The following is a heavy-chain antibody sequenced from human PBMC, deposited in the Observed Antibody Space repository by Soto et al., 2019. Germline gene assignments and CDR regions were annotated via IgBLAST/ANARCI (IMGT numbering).Heavy chain of an antibody. V-gene: IGHV4-31*03. Sequence: QVQLQESGPGLVKPSQTLSLTCTVSGGSISSGGYYWSWIRQHPGKGLEWIGYIYYSGSTYYNPSLESRVTISVHATKKQFSLKLSSVTAAVTAVYYCARSPYPYSYGLYYYYGMDVWGQGTTVTVSS. J-gene: IGHJ6*02. CDR3: ARSPYPYSYGLYYYYGMDV. CDR2: IYYSGST. CDR1: GGSISSGGYY. D-gene: IGHD5-18*01.